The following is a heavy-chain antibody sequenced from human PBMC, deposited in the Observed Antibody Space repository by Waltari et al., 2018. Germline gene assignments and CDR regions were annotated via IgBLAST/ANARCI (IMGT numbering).Heavy chain of an antibody. Sequence: QVQLQESGPGLVKPSETLSLTCAVSGYSISSGYYWGWIRQPPGKGLEWIGSIYHSGSTYYNPSLKSRVTISVDTSKNQFSLKLSSVTAADTAVYYSARVYGDYDAFDIWGQGTMVTVSS. D-gene: IGHD4-17*01. V-gene: IGHV4-38-2*01. CDR2: IYHSGST. CDR1: GYSISSGYY. J-gene: IGHJ3*02. CDR3: ARVYGDYDAFDI.